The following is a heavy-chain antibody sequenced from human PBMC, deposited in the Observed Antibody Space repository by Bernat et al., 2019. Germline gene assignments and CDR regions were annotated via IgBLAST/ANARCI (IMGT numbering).Heavy chain of an antibody. CDR1: GCAFRSDS. CDR3: ARDIFVVVPAAQRGYFDY. J-gene: IGHJ4*02. D-gene: IGHD2-2*01. CDR2: ISSSSSYI. V-gene: IGHV3-21*05. Sequence: GGGGGGRGGALGRSGAASGCAFRSDSMNWVRQAPGKGLEWVSYISSSSSYIYYADSVKGRFTISRDNAKNSLYLQMNSLRAEDTAVYYCARDIFVVVPAAQRGYFDYWGQGTLVTVSS.